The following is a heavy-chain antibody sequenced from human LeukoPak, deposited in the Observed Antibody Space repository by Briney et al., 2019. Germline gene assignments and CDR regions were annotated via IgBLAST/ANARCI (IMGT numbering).Heavy chain of an antibody. V-gene: IGHV3-20*04. CDR1: GFTFSSYW. CDR3: ARGVGGGGAFDI. J-gene: IGHJ3*02. CDR2: INWNGGST. D-gene: IGHD2-15*01. Sequence: TGGSLRLSCAASGFTFSSYWMSWVRQAPGKGLEWVSGINWNGGSTSFADSVKGRFTISRDNAQNSLFLQMDSLRAEDTALYYCARGVGGGGAFDIWGQGTMVTVSS.